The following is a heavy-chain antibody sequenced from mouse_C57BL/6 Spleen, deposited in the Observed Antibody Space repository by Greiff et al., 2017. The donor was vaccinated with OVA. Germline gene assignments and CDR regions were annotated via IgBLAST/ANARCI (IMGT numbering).Heavy chain of an antibody. CDR1: GFTFSDYG. CDR2: ISSGSSTI. V-gene: IGHV5-17*01. J-gene: IGHJ3*01. Sequence: DVQLQESGGGLVKPGGSLKLSCAASGFTFSDYGMHWVRQAPEKGLEWVAYISSGSSTIYYADTVKGRFTISRDNAKNTLFLQMTSLRSEDTAMYYCARGNYGGFAYWGQGTLVTVSA. CDR3: ARGNYGGFAY. D-gene: IGHD2-1*01.